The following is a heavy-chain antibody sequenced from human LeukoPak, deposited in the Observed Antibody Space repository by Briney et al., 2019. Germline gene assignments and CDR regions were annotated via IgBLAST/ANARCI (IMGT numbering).Heavy chain of an antibody. V-gene: IGHV3-53*01. Sequence: PGGSLRLSCAASGFTVSSNYMSWVRQAPGKGLEWVSVIYSGGSTYYADSVKGRFTISRDNSKNTLYLQMNSLRAEDTAVYYCARGVDYTNNWYSLDYWGQGTLVTVSS. D-gene: IGHD6-13*01. CDR1: GFTVSSNY. J-gene: IGHJ4*02. CDR2: IYSGGST. CDR3: ARGVDYTNNWYSLDY.